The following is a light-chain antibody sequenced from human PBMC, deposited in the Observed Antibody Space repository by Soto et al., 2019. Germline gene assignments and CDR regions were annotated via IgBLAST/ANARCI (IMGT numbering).Light chain of an antibody. CDR3: QQRSDWRFT. CDR2: DAS. CDR1: QSVSSY. Sequence: ETVLPQSPATLSSSPGERATLSCRASQSVSSYLAWYQQKPGQAPRLLIQDASNRATGIPARFSGSGSAKDSTISRSSREADYFADYYCQQRSDWRFTFGGGTKVQIK. V-gene: IGKV3-11*01. J-gene: IGKJ4*02.